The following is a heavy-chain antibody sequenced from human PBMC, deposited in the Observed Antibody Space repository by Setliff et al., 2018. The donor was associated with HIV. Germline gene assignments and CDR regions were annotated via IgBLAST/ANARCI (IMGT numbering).Heavy chain of an antibody. CDR1: GDSISTDY. CDR2: IYNSAST. CDR3: ARSRYSVFDY. V-gene: IGHV4-4*09. Sequence: PSETLSLTCTVSGDSISTDYWTWIRQPPGKGLEWIGYIYNSASTSYNPSLKSRVTMSVDTSKNQFSLKLSSVTAADTAVYYCARSRYSVFDYWGHGTLVTVSS. D-gene: IGHD3-9*01. J-gene: IGHJ4*01.